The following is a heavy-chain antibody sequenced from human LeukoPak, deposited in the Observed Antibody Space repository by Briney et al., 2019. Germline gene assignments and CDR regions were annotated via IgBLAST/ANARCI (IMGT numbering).Heavy chain of an antibody. V-gene: IGHV5-51*01. J-gene: IGHJ4*02. Sequence: GESLKISCKSSGYSFTNNWIGWVRQMPGKGLEWMGIIYPGDSDTKYSPSFQGQVTVSADKSISTAFLQWSSLKASDTALYYCARHGGFGTTLDYWGQGTLVTVSS. D-gene: IGHD1-1*01. CDR3: ARHGGFGTTLDY. CDR2: IYPGDSDT. CDR1: GYSFTNNW.